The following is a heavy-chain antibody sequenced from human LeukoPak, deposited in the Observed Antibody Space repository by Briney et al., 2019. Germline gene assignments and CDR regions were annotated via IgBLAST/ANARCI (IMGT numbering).Heavy chain of an antibody. V-gene: IGHV3-15*01. CDR3: AKLYSGSCFDY. CDR2: IKTKTDGGTT. Sequence: GGSLRLSCAASGFTFSNAWMSWVRQAPGKGLEWVGRIKTKTDGGTTDYVAPVKGRFTISRDNAKNSLYLQMNSLRDEDTAVYYCAKLYSGSCFDYWGQGTLVTVSS. D-gene: IGHD6-13*01. J-gene: IGHJ4*02. CDR1: GFTFSNAW.